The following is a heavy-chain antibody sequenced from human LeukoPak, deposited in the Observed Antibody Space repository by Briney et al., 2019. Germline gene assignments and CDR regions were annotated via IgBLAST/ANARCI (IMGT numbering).Heavy chain of an antibody. Sequence: SVKVSCKASGGTFSSYAISWVRQAPGQGLEWMGRIIPILGIANYAQKFQGRVTITADKSTSTAYMELSSLRSEDTAVYYCSYSSSWYDLFDYWGQGTLVTVSS. D-gene: IGHD6-13*01. V-gene: IGHV1-69*04. CDR2: IIPILGIA. CDR3: SYSSSWYDLFDY. J-gene: IGHJ4*02. CDR1: GGTFSSYA.